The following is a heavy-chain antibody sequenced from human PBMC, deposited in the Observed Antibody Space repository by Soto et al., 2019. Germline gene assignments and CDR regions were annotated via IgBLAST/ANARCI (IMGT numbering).Heavy chain of an antibody. CDR1: GFSFIGFA. D-gene: IGHD4-4*01. Sequence: WGSLRLSCAASGFSFIGFAINWFRQSPGKGLEWVSLISDSGGTTYHADSVKGRFTISRDNSKNTLYLQLNSLRAEDTAVYYCAKAATIATLYNFDFWGQGTLVTVSS. CDR3: AKAATIATLYNFDF. CDR2: ISDSGGTT. J-gene: IGHJ4*02. V-gene: IGHV3-23*01.